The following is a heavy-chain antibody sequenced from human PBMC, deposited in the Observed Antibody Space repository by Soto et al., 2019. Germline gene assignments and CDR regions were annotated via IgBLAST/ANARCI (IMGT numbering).Heavy chain of an antibody. Sequence: ASVKVSCKASGYTFTIYAMHWVRQAPGQRLEWMGWINAGNGNTKYSQKFQGRVTITRDTSASTAYMELSSLRSEDTAVYYCARHYSYYDFWSGYPHYYYYYMDVWGKGTTVTVSS. CDR1: GYTFTIYA. D-gene: IGHD3-3*01. J-gene: IGHJ6*03. CDR2: INAGNGNT. V-gene: IGHV1-3*01. CDR3: ARHYSYYDFWSGYPHYYYYYMDV.